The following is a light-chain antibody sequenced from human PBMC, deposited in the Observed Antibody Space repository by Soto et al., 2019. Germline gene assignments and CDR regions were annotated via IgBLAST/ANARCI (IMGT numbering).Light chain of an antibody. CDR3: QQYGGSPYT. Sequence: EIVLTQSPGTLSLSPGERATLSCRASQRVWYNYIAWYQQKPGQAPRPLIYAASRRATGIPDRFSGSGSETDFSLTISRLEPEDFAVYYCQQYGGSPYTFGQGTKVEIK. CDR2: AAS. V-gene: IGKV3-20*01. J-gene: IGKJ2*01. CDR1: QRVWYNY.